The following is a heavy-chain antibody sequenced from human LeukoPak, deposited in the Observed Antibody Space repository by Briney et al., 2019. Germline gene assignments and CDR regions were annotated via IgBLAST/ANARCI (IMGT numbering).Heavy chain of an antibody. D-gene: IGHD3-3*01. V-gene: IGHV4-59*01. CDR2: IYYSGST. CDR1: GGSISSYY. CDR3: ARGPTYPYYDFWSGPDQYYFDY. Sequence: KTSETLSLTCTVSGGSISSYYWSWIRQPPGKGLEWIGYIYYSGSTNYNPSLKSRVTISVDTSKNQFSLKLSSVTAADTAVYYCARGPTYPYYDFWSGPDQYYFDYWGQGTLVTVSS. J-gene: IGHJ4*02.